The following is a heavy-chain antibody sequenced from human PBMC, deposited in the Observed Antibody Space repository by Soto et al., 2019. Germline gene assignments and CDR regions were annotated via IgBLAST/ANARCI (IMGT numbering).Heavy chain of an antibody. CDR2: TSDSGGGT. CDR3: AKLGGWFGELEYYFDY. Sequence: GGSLRLSCAASGFTFSSYAMSWVRQAPGKGLEWVSTTSDSGGGTYYADSVKGRFTISRDNSKNTLYLQMNSLRAEDTAVYYCAKLGGWFGELEYYFDYWGQGTLVTVSS. J-gene: IGHJ4*02. CDR1: GFTFSSYA. V-gene: IGHV3-23*01. D-gene: IGHD3-10*01.